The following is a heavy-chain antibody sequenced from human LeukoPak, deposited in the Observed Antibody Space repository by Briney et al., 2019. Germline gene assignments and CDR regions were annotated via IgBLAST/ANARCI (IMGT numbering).Heavy chain of an antibody. Sequence: SETLSLTCAVYGGSFSGYYWSWIRQPPGKGLEWIGVINHSGSTNYNPSPKSRVTISVDTSKNQFSLKLSSVTAADTAVYYCARGSLDDSSGYSFDYWGQGTLVTVSS. CDR2: INHSGST. CDR3: ARGSLDDSSGYSFDY. J-gene: IGHJ4*02. D-gene: IGHD3-22*01. V-gene: IGHV4-34*01. CDR1: GGSFSGYY.